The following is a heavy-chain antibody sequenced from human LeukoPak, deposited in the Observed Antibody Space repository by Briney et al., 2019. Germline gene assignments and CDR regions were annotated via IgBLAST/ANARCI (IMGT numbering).Heavy chain of an antibody. V-gene: IGHV3-48*03. CDR2: ISSSGSTI. CDR3: SKTSLSDSSGHYYYMDV. J-gene: IGHJ6*03. Sequence: GGSLRLSCAASGFTFSSYEMNWVRQAPGKGLEWVSYISSSGSTIYYADSMKGRSTISRDNSKNTVYLQIYSLTPDDTAVYFCSKTSLSDSSGHYYYMDVWGKGTTVTISS. CDR1: GFTFSSYE. D-gene: IGHD3-3*01.